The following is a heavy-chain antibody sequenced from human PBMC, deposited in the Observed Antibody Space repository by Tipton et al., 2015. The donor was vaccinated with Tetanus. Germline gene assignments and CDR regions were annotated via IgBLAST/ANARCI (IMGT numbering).Heavy chain of an antibody. CDR2: IHTGGNT. CDR1: GFSVSSNY. V-gene: IGHV3-53*01. CDR3: TRLWAAALDY. D-gene: IGHD3-10*01. J-gene: IGHJ4*02. Sequence: SLRLSCAISGFSVSSNYLTWVRQAPGKGLEWVSVIHTGGNTHYADSVKGRFTVSRDNSKNTFHLQMNSLRAEDTAVYYCTRLWAAALDYWGQGTLVTVSS.